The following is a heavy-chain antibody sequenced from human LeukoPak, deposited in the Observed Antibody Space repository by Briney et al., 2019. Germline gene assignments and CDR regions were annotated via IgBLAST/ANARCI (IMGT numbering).Heavy chain of an antibody. CDR1: GGSFSGYY. Sequence: SETLSLTCAVSGGSFSGYYWSWIRQPPGKGLEWIGEINHSGSTNYNPSLKSRVTISVATSKNQFSLKLSSVTAADTAVYYCARALRYQLISGVFDYWGQGTLVTVSS. J-gene: IGHJ4*02. D-gene: IGHD2-2*01. V-gene: IGHV4-34*01. CDR3: ARALRYQLISGVFDY. CDR2: INHSGST.